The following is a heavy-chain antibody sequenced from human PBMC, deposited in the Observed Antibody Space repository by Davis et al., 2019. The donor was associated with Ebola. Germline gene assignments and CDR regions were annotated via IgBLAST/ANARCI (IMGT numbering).Heavy chain of an antibody. CDR3: ARDIDSSSRRGMDV. V-gene: IGHV1-2*02. CDR2: INPNSGGT. D-gene: IGHD6-13*01. J-gene: IGHJ6*02. CDR1: GYTFTNYY. Sequence: ASVKVSCKASGYTFTNYYMHWVRQAPGQGLEWMGWINPNSGGTNYAQKFQGRVTMTRDTSISTAYMELSRLRSDDTAVYYCARDIDSSSRRGMDVWGQGTTVTVSS.